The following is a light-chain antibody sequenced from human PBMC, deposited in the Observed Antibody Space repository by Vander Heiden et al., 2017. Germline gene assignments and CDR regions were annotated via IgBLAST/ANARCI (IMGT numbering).Light chain of an antibody. Sequence: SYELTQPPSVSVSPGQTSRITCSGDKLGDKYVCWYQQKPGQSLVLVIYQDSKRPSGIPERFSGYNSGNTATLTISGTQARDEAYYYCQAWNSSTVVFGGGTKLTVL. V-gene: IGLV3-1*01. CDR2: QDS. CDR1: KLGDKY. CDR3: QAWNSSTVV. J-gene: IGLJ2*01.